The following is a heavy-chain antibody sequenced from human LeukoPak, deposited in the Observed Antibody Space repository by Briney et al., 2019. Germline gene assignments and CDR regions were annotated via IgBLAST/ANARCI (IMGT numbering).Heavy chain of an antibody. D-gene: IGHD6-19*01. J-gene: IGHJ4*02. CDR2: VRHHGGSE. CDR1: GFGLSNYG. V-gene: IGHV3-30*02. CDR3: AKDHSGYSSGWPLGY. Sequence: AGGSLRLSCAASGFGLSNYGMHWVRQAPGKGLEWVAFVRHHGGSEYYADSVKGRFTISRDTSKNTLFLQMNSLRAEDTAVYYCAKDHSGYSSGWPLGYWGQGTLVTVSS.